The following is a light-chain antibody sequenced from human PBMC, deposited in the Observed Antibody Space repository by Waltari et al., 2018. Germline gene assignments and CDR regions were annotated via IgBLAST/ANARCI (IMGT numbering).Light chain of an antibody. CDR1: SRAIGLYNC. V-gene: IGLV2-14*01. J-gene: IGLJ2*01. Sequence: QSALTQPASVSGSPGQSITISCTGTSRAIGLYNCVSWYQLHPGAAPTLILYGVNSRPSGVSNRFSGSKSGNTASLTISGLQGDDEADYFCASCTDTIPPVVFGGGTKLTVL. CDR3: ASCTDTIPPVV. CDR2: GVN.